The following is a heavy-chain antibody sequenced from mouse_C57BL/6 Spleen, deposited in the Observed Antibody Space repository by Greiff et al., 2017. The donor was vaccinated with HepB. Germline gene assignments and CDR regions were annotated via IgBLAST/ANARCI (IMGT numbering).Heavy chain of an antibody. J-gene: IGHJ3*01. CDR2: ISGGGGNT. V-gene: IGHV5-9*01. CDR1: GFTFSSYT. Sequence: EVKLVESGGGLVKPGGSLKLSCAASGFTFSSYTMSWVRQTPEKRLEWVATISGGGGNTYYPDSVKGRFTISRDNAKNTLYLQMSSLRSEDTALYYCARQGIYYDYEGFAYWGQGTLVTVSA. D-gene: IGHD2-4*01. CDR3: ARQGIYYDYEGFAY.